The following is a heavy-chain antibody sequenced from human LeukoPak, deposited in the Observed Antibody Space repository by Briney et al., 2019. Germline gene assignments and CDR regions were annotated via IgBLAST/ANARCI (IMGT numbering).Heavy chain of an antibody. CDR2: IYPGDSDT. CDR3: ARLAAAVNWFDP. J-gene: IGHJ5*02. CDR1: GYIFTSYW. D-gene: IGHD2-15*01. V-gene: IGHV5-51*03. Sequence: GESLTLSCTGSGYIFTSYWIGWVRQMPGKGLEWLGIIYPGDSDTIYSPSFQGQVNISAEKSISTAYLQWSSLKASDTAMYYCARLAAAVNWFDPWGEGTLVTVSS.